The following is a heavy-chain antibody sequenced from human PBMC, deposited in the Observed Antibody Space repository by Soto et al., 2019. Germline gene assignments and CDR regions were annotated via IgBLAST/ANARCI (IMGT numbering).Heavy chain of an antibody. J-gene: IGHJ3*02. D-gene: IGHD2-21*02. CDR2: INPSGGST. V-gene: IGHV1-46*01. CDR3: ARDSRHIVVVTAPHDAFDI. Sequence: ASVKVSCKASGYTFTSYYMHWVRQAPGQGLEWMGIINPSGGSTSYAQKFQGRVTMTRDTSTSTVYMELSSLRSEDTAVYYCARDSRHIVVVTAPHDAFDIWGQGTMVTVS. CDR1: GYTFTSYY.